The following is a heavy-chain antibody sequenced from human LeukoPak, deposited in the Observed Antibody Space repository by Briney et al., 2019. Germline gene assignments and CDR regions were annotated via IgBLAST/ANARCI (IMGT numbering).Heavy chain of an antibody. CDR2: THYTGST. J-gene: IGHJ1*01. V-gene: IGHV4-59*01. CDR1: GDSISSYY. D-gene: IGHD6-25*01. CDR3: ARSRGNLYFQH. Sequence: PSETLSLTCTVSGDSISSYYWSWIRQSPEKGLEWIGYTHYTGSTYYNPSLRSRVTISVDTSKNQFSLRLISVTAADTAMYYCARSRGNLYFQHWGQGTLVTVSS.